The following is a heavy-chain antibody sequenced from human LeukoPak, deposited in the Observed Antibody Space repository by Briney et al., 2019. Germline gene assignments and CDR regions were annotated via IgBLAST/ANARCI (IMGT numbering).Heavy chain of an antibody. D-gene: IGHD2-2*01. V-gene: IGHV3-33*01. J-gene: IGHJ6*02. CDR1: GFTFSSYG. Sequence: GGSLRLSCAASGFTFSSYGMHWVRQAPGKGLEWVAVIWYVGSNKYYADSVKGRFTISRDNSKNTLYLQMNSLRAEDTAVYYCARDIAVVPAYYYGMDVWGQGTTVTVSS. CDR3: ARDIAVVPAYYYGMDV. CDR2: IWYVGSNK.